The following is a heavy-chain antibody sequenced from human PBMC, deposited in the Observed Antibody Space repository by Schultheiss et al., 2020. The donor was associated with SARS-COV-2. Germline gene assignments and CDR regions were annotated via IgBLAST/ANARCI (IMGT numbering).Heavy chain of an antibody. D-gene: IGHD1-1*01. J-gene: IGHJ5*02. CDR3: ARDAVRLEPSTGNWFDP. V-gene: IGHV3-21*01. CDR1: GFTFSSYG. CDR2: ISSSSSYI. Sequence: GGSLRLSCAASGFTFSSYGMNWVRQAPGKGLEWVSSISSSSSYIYYADSVKGRFTISRDNAKNSLYLQMNSLRAEDTAVYYCARDAVRLEPSTGNWFDPWGQGTLVTVSS.